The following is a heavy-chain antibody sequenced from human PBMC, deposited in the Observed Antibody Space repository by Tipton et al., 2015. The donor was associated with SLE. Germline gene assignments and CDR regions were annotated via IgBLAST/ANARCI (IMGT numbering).Heavy chain of an antibody. CDR2: ISSSGST. V-gene: IGHV4-39*01. D-gene: IGHD7-27*01. Sequence: GSLRLSCSVSGGSINNNNYNWGWIRQPPGKGLEWVASISSSGSTYYNPSLNSRVVISLDTDQFSLEVRSVTAADTAVYFCAASRAKTLGNWFDPWGQGTLVTVSS. J-gene: IGHJ5*02. CDR3: AASRAKTLGNWFDP. CDR1: GGSINNNNYN.